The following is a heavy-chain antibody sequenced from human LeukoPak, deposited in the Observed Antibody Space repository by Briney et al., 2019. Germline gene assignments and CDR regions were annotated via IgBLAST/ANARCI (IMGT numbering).Heavy chain of an antibody. CDR3: ARANDPPLDY. D-gene: IGHD2-8*01. CDR1: GFTFRNYW. J-gene: IGHJ4*02. V-gene: IGHV3-74*01. Sequence: GGSLRLSRAASGFTFRNYWMHWVRQAPGKGLMWVSRIKSDGSSTSYADSVKGRFTISRDNARNTVYLQMNSLRAEDTAVYYCARANDPPLDYWGRGTLVTVSS. CDR2: IKSDGSST.